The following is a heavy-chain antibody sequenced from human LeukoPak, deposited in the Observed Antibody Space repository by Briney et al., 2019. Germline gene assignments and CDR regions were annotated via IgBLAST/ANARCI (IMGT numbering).Heavy chain of an antibody. Sequence: GGSLRLSCAASGFTFSSYAMHWVRQAPGKGLEWVAVISYDGSNKYYADSVKGRFTISRDNSKNTLYLQMNSLRAEDTAVYYCAKAHNVVVTAMALDYWGQGTLVTVSS. V-gene: IGHV3-30-3*01. D-gene: IGHD2-21*02. CDR2: ISYDGSNK. J-gene: IGHJ4*02. CDR1: GFTFSSYA. CDR3: AKAHNVVVTAMALDY.